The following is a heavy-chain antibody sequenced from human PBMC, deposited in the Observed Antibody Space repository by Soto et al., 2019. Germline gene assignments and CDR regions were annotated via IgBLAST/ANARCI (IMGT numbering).Heavy chain of an antibody. V-gene: IGHV2-26*01. Sequence: QVTLKESGPVLVKPTEPLTLRCTVSGLSITDSEMGVSWIRQPPGKALEWLAPIDSSGEKSYRKFLKSRHTISKATSKSQIVLIMTNMDPADTATYYCARRHLAVAVSPWFDPWGQGILVTVSS. CDR2: IDSSGEK. J-gene: IGHJ5*02. D-gene: IGHD3-16*01. CDR1: GLSITDSEMG. CDR3: ARRHLAVAVSPWFDP.